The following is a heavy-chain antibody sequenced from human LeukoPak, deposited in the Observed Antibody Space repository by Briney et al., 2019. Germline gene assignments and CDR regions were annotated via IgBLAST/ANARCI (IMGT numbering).Heavy chain of an antibody. CDR2: ISSSSAFI. CDR3: ARSTRNSWSSFDC. CDR1: GFTFSSYP. Sequence: GGSLRLSCAASGFTFSSYPMNWVRQAPGKGLEWVPSISSSSAFIYDADSVKGRFTISRDNAKNSLYLQMNSLRAEDTAVYYCARSTRNSWSSFDCWGQGTLVTVSS. D-gene: IGHD6-13*01. V-gene: IGHV3-21*01. J-gene: IGHJ4*02.